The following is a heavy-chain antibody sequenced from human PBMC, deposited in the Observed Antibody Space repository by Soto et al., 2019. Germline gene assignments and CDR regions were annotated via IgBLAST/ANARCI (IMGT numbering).Heavy chain of an antibody. V-gene: IGHV1-18*01. CDR2: ISAYNGNT. Sequence: ASVKVSGKASGYTFTSYGISWVRQAPGQGLEWMGWISAYNGNTNYAQKLQGRVTMTTDTSTSTAYMELRSLRSDDTAVYYCAREPPVGDYGDPQGAFDIWGQGTMVTVSS. CDR3: AREPPVGDYGDPQGAFDI. J-gene: IGHJ3*02. CDR1: GYTFTSYG. D-gene: IGHD4-17*01.